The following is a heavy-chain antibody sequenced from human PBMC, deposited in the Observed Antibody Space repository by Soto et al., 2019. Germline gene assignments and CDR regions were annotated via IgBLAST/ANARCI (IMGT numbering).Heavy chain of an antibody. J-gene: IGHJ4*02. CDR3: ARGPPIVLPSYFDY. CDR1: GFTFSDYY. CDR2: ISRSGITI. D-gene: IGHD1-26*01. Sequence: GSLRLSCAASGFTFSDYYMSWVRQPPGKGLEWVSYISRSGITIYYADSVKGRFTISRDNAKNSLYVQMNSLRAEDTAVHYCARGPPIVLPSYFDYWGQGTLVTVSS. V-gene: IGHV3-11*01.